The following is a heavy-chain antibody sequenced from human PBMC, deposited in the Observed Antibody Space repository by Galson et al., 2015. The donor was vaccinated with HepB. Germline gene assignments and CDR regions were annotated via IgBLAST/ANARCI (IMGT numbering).Heavy chain of an antibody. Sequence: SLRLSCAASGFTFSNAWMSWVRQAPGKGLEWVGRIKSKTDGGTTDYAAPVKGRFTISRDDSKNTLYLQMNSLKTEDTAVYYCTTGRASSGWYGIDYWGQGTLVTVSS. J-gene: IGHJ4*02. CDR3: TTGRASSGWYGIDY. CDR1: GFTFSNAW. D-gene: IGHD6-19*01. CDR2: IKSKTDGGTT. V-gene: IGHV3-15*01.